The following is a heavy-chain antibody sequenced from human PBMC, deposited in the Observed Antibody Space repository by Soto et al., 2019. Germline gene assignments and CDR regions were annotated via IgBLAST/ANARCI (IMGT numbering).Heavy chain of an antibody. CDR2: IYYSGST. Sequence: PSETLSLTCTVSGRSISSSSYYWGWIRQPPGKGLEWIGSIYYSGSTYYNPSLKSRVTISVDTSKNQFSLKLSSVTAADTAVYYCARGAYYFDYWGQGTLVTVSS. CDR3: ARGAYYFDY. CDR1: GRSISSSSYY. J-gene: IGHJ4*02. V-gene: IGHV4-39*01.